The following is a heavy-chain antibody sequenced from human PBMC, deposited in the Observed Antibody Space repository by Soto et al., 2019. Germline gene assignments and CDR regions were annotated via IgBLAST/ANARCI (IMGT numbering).Heavy chain of an antibody. Sequence: EVQLVESGGGLVQPGRSLRLSCAASGFTFVDHGMHWVRHAPGQGLEWISGISWDDTYTGYADSVKGRLTISRDNAKKSLYLQMNSLRVEDTALYYCTKDEGYCRRISCKDAFAYWGLGTMVTVS. CDR2: ISWDDTYT. V-gene: IGHV3-9*01. CDR3: TKDEGYCRRISCKDAFAY. J-gene: IGHJ3*01. CDR1: GFTFVDHG. D-gene: IGHD2-15*01.